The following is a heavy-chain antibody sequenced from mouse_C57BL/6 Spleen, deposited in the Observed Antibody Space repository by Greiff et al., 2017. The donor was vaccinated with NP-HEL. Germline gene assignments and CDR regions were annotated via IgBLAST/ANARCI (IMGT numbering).Heavy chain of an antibody. D-gene: IGHD3-2*02. Sequence: QVQLQQPGAELVKPGASVKLSCKASGYTFTSYWMHWVKQRPGQGLEWIGMIHPNSGSTNYNEKFKSKATLTVDKSSSTAYMQLSSLTSEDSAVYYCAREVGAQASAMDYWGQGTSVTVSS. J-gene: IGHJ4*01. CDR3: AREVGAQASAMDY. V-gene: IGHV1-64*01. CDR1: GYTFTSYW. CDR2: IHPNSGST.